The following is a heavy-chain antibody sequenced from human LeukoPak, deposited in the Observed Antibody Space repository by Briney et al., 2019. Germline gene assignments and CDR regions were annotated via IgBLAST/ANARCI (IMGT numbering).Heavy chain of an antibody. CDR1: GDSIDSYY. J-gene: IGHJ4*02. V-gene: IGHV4-59*01. D-gene: IGHD1-26*01. CDR3: AGRSARYFDS. CDR2: VFYSGPT. Sequence: SETLSLTCTVSGDSIDSYYWSWIRQPPGEGLQWIGYVFYSGPTNYDASLKSRVAISVDRSKNQFSLKLASVSAADTAVYYCAGRSARYFDSWGQGTPVTVSS.